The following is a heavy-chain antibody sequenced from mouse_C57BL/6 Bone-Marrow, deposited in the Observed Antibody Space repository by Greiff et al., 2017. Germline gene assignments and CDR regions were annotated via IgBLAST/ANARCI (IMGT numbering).Heavy chain of an antibody. CDR2: IRLKSDNYAT. J-gene: IGHJ3*01. V-gene: IGHV6-3*01. D-gene: IGHD1-1*01. CDR1: GFTFSNYW. CDR3: GYGSSYGGYAGFAY. Sequence: EVKLLESGGGLVQPGASMKLSCVASGFTFSNYWMNWVRQSPEKGLEWVAQIRLKSDNYATHYAVSVKGRFTISRDDSTSSVYLQRSHLRAEDAGIYCCGYGSSYGGYAGFAYWGQGTLVTVSA.